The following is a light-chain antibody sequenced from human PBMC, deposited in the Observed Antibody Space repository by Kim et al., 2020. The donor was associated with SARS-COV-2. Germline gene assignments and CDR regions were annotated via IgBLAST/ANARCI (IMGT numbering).Light chain of an antibody. V-gene: IGLV3-19*01. Sequence: AWGQTVRITCQGDSLRSDYATWYQQKPGQAPIVVIYGKNNRPSGIPDRFSGSSSGNTASLTITGTQAGDEADYYCNSRDSNDNGVFGGGTQLTVL. J-gene: IGLJ2*01. CDR1: SLRSDY. CDR2: GKN. CDR3: NSRDSNDNGV.